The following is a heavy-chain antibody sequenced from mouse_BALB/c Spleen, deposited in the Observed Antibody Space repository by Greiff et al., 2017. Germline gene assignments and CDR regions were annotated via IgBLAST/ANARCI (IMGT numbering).Heavy chain of an antibody. CDR1: GYSITSDYA. V-gene: IGHV3-2*02. D-gene: IGHD2-3*01. Sequence: VQLKQSGPGLVKPSQSLSLTCTVTGYSITSDYAWNWIRQFPGNKLEWMGYISYSGSTSYNPSLKSRISITRDTSKNQFFLQLNSVTTEDTATYYCARSRWLLGFAYWGQGTLVTVSA. CDR3: ARSRWLLGFAY. CDR2: ISYSGST. J-gene: IGHJ3*01.